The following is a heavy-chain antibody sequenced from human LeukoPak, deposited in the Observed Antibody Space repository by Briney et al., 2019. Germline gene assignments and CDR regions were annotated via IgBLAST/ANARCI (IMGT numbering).Heavy chain of an antibody. V-gene: IGHV5-10-1*01. Sequence: GESLNISCKGSGYSFTTYWISWVRQMPGKGLEWMGRIDPSDSYTNYSPSFQGHVTISADKSISTVYLQWRSLKASDTAMYYCAREIGYGLTFEYWGQGTLVTVSS. D-gene: IGHD5-18*01. CDR1: GYSFTTYW. CDR3: AREIGYGLTFEY. J-gene: IGHJ4*02. CDR2: IDPSDSYT.